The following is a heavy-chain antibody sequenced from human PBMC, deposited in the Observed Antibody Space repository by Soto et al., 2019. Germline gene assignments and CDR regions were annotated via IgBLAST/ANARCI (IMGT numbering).Heavy chain of an antibody. CDR2: ISTTGSHI. J-gene: IGHJ5*02. V-gene: IGHV3-21*02. CDR1: GFSFSSYS. CDR3: ASPFWFDP. Sequence: EVQLVESGGGLVKPGGSLRLSCAASGFSFSSYSMDWVRQAPGRGLEWVSSISTTGSHIYYADSVKGRCTISRDNAKNSLHLQMNSLRAEDTAVYYCASPFWFDPWGQGTLVTVSS.